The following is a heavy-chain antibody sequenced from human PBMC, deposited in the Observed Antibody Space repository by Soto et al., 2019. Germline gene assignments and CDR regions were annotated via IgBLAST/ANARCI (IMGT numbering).Heavy chain of an antibody. CDR3: ARYLRFYYYYMDV. Sequence: SETLSLTCAVHGGSFIGYYWSWIRQPPGKGLEWIGEINHSGSTNYNPSLKSRVTISVDTSKNQFSLKLSSVTAADTAVYYCARYLRFYYYYMDVWGKGTTVTVSS. CDR2: INHSGST. D-gene: IGHD4-17*01. V-gene: IGHV4-34*01. CDR1: GGSFIGYY. J-gene: IGHJ6*03.